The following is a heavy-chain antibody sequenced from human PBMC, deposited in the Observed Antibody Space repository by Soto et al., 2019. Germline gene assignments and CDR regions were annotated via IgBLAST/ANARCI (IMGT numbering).Heavy chain of an antibody. D-gene: IGHD2-8*02. CDR2: INHRGST. J-gene: IGHJ5*02. CDR1: GGSFSGYY. V-gene: IGHV4-34*01. Sequence: KPSETLSLTCAVYGGSFSGYYWSWIRQAPGKGLEWIGEINHRGSTYNPSLTSRVTMSVDTSKNQFSLKLTSVTAADTAVYYCARDGFCTETSCRIGNWFDPWGQGTQVTVSS. CDR3: ARDGFCTETSCRIGNWFDP.